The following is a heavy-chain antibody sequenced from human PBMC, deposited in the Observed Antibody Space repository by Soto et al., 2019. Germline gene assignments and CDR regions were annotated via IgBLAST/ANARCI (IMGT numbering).Heavy chain of an antibody. CDR2: INPNSGGT. CDR1: GYTFTGYY. CDR3: ARGGYSYGSYHYYGMDV. Sequence: QVQLVQSGAEVKKPGASVKVSCKASGYTFTGYYMHWVRQAPGQGLEWMGWINPNSGGTNYAQKFQGWVTMTRDTSISTAYMELSRLRSDDTAVNYCARGGYSYGSYHYYGMDVWGQGTTVTVSS. D-gene: IGHD5-18*01. J-gene: IGHJ6*02. V-gene: IGHV1-2*04.